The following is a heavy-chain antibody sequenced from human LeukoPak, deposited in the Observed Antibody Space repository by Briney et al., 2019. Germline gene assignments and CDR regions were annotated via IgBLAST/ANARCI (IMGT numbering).Heavy chain of an antibody. V-gene: IGHV4-39*01. CDR1: GDSISRTDSY. D-gene: IGHD6-13*01. Sequence: SETLSLTCTVSGDSISRTDSYRGWIRQPPGKGLEWIGSLYYSGSSYYNPSLKSRVTISADTSKNQFSLKLSSVTAADTAVYYCARGSSSFRYMDVWGKGTTVTVSS. CDR3: ARGSSSFRYMDV. CDR2: LYYSGSS. J-gene: IGHJ6*03.